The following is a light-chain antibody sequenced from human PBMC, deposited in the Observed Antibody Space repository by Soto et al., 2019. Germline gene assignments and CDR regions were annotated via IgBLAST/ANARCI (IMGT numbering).Light chain of an antibody. CDR3: QKYNSAPLP. Sequence: DIQMTQSPSSLSASVGDRVTITCRASQGISNYLAWYQQKPGKVPKLLSYAASTLQSGVPSRFSGSGSGTAFTLTISSLQPDDVATYYCQKYNSAPLPFGGGTKVEIQ. J-gene: IGKJ4*01. CDR2: AAS. CDR1: QGISNY. V-gene: IGKV1-27*01.